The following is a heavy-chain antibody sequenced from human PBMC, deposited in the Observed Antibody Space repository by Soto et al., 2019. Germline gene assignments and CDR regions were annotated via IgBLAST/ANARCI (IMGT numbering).Heavy chain of an antibody. V-gene: IGHV1-18*01. CDR1: GYTFTSYG. D-gene: IGHD6-19*01. CDR2: ISAYNGNT. Sequence: ASVKVSCKASGYTFTSYGISWVRQALGQGLEWMGWISAYNGNTNYAQKLQDRVNMTTDTSTSTAYMELRSLRSDDTAVYYCARGGQWPPTRHFDPWGQGTLVTVSS. CDR3: ARGGQWPPTRHFDP. J-gene: IGHJ5*02.